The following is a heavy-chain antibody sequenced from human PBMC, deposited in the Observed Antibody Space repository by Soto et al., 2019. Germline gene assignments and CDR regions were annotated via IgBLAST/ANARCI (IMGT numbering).Heavy chain of an antibody. CDR3: ALPIIAVAGTYDAFDI. Sequence: ASVTVSCQASGYTFTRYYMHWVRQAPGQGLEWMGIINPSGGSTSYAQKFQGRVTMTRDTSTSTVYMELSSLRSEDTAVYYCALPIIAVAGTYDAFDIWGQGTMVTVSS. V-gene: IGHV1-46*01. J-gene: IGHJ3*02. CDR2: INPSGGST. D-gene: IGHD6-19*01. CDR1: GYTFTRYY.